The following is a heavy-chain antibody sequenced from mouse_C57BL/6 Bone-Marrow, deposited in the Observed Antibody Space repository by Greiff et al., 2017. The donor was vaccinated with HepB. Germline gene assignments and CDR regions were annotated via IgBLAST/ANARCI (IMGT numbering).Heavy chain of an antibody. CDR2: IYPGSGNT. CDR1: GYTFTDYY. Sequence: VKLVESGAELVRPGASVKLSCKASGYTFTDYYINWVKQRPGQGLEWIARIYPGSGNTYYNEKFKGKATLTAEKSSSTAYMQLSSLTSEDSAVYFCARSTTVVPHWYFDVWGTGTTVTVSS. J-gene: IGHJ1*03. CDR3: ARSTTVVPHWYFDV. D-gene: IGHD1-1*01. V-gene: IGHV1-76*01.